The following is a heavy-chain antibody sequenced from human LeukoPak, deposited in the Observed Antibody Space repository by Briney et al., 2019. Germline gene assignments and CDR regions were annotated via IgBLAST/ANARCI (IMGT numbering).Heavy chain of an antibody. V-gene: IGHV3-30*18. J-gene: IGHJ4*02. CDR1: GFTFSSYG. CDR2: ISYDGSNK. D-gene: IGHD3-10*01. Sequence: GGSLRLSCAASGFTFSSYGMHWVRQAPGKGLEWVAVISYDGSNKYYADSVKGRFTISRDNSKNTLYLQMNSLRAEDTAVYYCAKDLNLGEWFGEFFYWGPGTLVTVSS. CDR3: AKDLNLGEWFGEFFY.